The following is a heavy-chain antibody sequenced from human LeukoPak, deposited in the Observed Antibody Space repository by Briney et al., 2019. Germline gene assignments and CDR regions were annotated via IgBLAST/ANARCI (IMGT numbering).Heavy chain of an antibody. CDR3: AKTYYYLAVSLPEDY. J-gene: IGHJ4*02. CDR2: ISDTGDST. V-gene: IGHV3-23*01. Sequence: GGSLRLSCAASGFIFRGYAMSWVRQAPGKGLGWVSAISDTGDSTYYADSVKGRFTISRDNSKNTLYLQMNSLRVEDTALYFCAKTYYYLAVSLPEDYWGQGALVTVSS. CDR1: GFIFRGYA. D-gene: IGHD3-10*01.